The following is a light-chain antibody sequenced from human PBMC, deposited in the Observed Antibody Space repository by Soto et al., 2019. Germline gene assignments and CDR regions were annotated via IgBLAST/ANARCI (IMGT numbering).Light chain of an antibody. V-gene: IGKV1-5*03. CDR1: QSISSW. CDR3: QQYSSSSPS. Sequence: DIQMTQSPSTLSASVGDRVTITCRASQSISSWLAWYQKKPGKAPKLLIYKASSLESGVPSRFSGSGSGIEFTLTISSLQPDDFATYYCQQYSSSSPSFGQGTKLEIK. J-gene: IGKJ2*03. CDR2: KAS.